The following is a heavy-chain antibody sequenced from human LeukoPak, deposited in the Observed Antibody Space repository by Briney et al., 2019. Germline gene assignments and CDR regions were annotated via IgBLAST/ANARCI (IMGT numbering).Heavy chain of an antibody. D-gene: IGHD5-12*01. Sequence: GGSLRLSCAASGFTFSDYYMSWIRQAPGKGLEWVSAISGSGGSTYYADSVKGRFTISRDNSKNTLYLQMNSLRAEDTAVYYCAKGGQGVASLFDYWGQGTLVTVSS. CDR2: ISGSGGST. CDR3: AKGGQGVASLFDY. V-gene: IGHV3-23*01. J-gene: IGHJ4*02. CDR1: GFTFSDYY.